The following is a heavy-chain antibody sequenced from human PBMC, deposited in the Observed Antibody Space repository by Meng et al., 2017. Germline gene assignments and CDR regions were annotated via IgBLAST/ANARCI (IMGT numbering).Heavy chain of an antibody. CDR2: INTNTGNP. D-gene: IGHD3-3*01. CDR1: GYTFTSYA. CDR3: ARWAYDFWSGYYWFDP. V-gene: IGHV7-4-1*02. J-gene: IGHJ5*02. Sequence: QVQLLQAGSELKKPGASVKVSCKASGYTFTSYAMNWVRQAPGQGLEWMGWINTNTGNPTYAQGFTGRFVFSLDASVSTAYLQISSLKAEDTAVYYCARWAYDFWSGYYWFDPWGQGTLVTVSS.